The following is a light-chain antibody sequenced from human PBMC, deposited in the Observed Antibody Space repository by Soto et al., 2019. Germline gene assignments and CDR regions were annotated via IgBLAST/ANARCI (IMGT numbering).Light chain of an antibody. J-gene: IGLJ1*01. CDR2: EVT. V-gene: IGLV2-14*01. CDR3: SSYTSNSNPYV. Sequence: QSVLTQPASVSGSPGQSITISCTGTSSDVGGYNYVSWYQQHPGKAPKLMISEVTNRPSGVSSRFSGSKSGNTASLTISGLQADDEADYYCSSYTSNSNPYVFGTGTKV. CDR1: SSDVGGYNY.